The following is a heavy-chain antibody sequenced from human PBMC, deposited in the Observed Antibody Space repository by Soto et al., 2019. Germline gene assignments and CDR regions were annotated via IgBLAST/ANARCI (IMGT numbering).Heavy chain of an antibody. CDR1: GGSISSGGYY. CDR3: VRRAVTTPHLYGMDV. Sequence: SETLSLTCTVSGGSISSGGYYWSWIRQHPGKGLEWIGYIDYSGSTYYNPSLKSRVTISVDTSKNQFSLKLNSVTAADTAVYYCVRRAVTTPHLYGMDVWGQGTTVTVSS. J-gene: IGHJ6*02. CDR2: IDYSGST. V-gene: IGHV4-31*03. D-gene: IGHD4-4*01.